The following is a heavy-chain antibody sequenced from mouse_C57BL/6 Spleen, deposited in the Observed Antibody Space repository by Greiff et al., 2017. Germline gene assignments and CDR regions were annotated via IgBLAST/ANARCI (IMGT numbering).Heavy chain of an antibody. J-gene: IGHJ3*01. CDR1: GYTFTSYW. D-gene: IGHD1-1*01. CDR2: IDPSDSYT. V-gene: IGHV1-69*01. Sequence: QVQLQQPGAELVMPGASVKLSCKASGYTFTSYWMHWVKQRPGQGLEWIGEIDPSDSYTNYNQKFKGKATVTVDKSSSTADMQLSSLTSEDSAVYYCAREGLDYGSSWFAYWGQGTLVTVSA. CDR3: AREGLDYGSSWFAY.